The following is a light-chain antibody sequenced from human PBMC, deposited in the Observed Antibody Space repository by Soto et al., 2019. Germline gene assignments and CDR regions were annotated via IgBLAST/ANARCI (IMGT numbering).Light chain of an antibody. Sequence: EIQLTQSPGTLSLSPGERSTLSCRASHSVSSSYLASYQQKPGQAPSLLIYAASSRATGIPDRFSGGGSGTDFTLTISRLEPDDFAVYYCQQYGSSGTFGQGTKVDIK. CDR3: QQYGSSGT. J-gene: IGKJ1*01. CDR1: HSVSSSY. V-gene: IGKV3-20*01. CDR2: AAS.